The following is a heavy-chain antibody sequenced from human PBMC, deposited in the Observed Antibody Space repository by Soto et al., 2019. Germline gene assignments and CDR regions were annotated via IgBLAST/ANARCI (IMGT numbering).Heavy chain of an antibody. Sequence: EVQLVESGGGLVQSGRSLRLSCAASGFTFDDYAMHWVRQAPGKGLEWVSSISWNSGSIAYADSVKGRFTISRDNAKNSLFLQMSILRPEDTALYYCAKALDYDSSGYYYFDYWGQGTLVTVSS. V-gene: IGHV3-9*01. CDR3: AKALDYDSSGYYYFDY. D-gene: IGHD3-22*01. J-gene: IGHJ4*02. CDR2: ISWNSGSI. CDR1: GFTFDDYA.